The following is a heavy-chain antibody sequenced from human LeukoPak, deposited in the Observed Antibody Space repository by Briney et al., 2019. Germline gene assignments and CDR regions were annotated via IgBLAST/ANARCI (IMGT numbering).Heavy chain of an antibody. CDR2: IYYSGST. CDR3: ARHRYYDFAGYYGMDV. V-gene: IGHV4-59*08. D-gene: IGHD3-3*01. Sequence: SETLSLTCTVSGGSISTYYWSWSRQPPGKGLEWIGYIYYSGSTNYNPSLKSRVTISVDTSKNQFSLKLSSMTAADTAVYYCARHRYYDFAGYYGMDVWGQGTTVTVSS. J-gene: IGHJ6*02. CDR1: GGSISTYY.